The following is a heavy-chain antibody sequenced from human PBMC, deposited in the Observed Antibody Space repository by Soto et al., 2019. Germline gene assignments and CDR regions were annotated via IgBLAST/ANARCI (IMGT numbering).Heavy chain of an antibody. CDR1: GFTFSSYA. CDR2: ISGSGGST. CDR3: AKARNYDSSGYAFYP. D-gene: IGHD3-22*01. J-gene: IGHJ5*02. V-gene: IGHV3-23*01. Sequence: EVQLLESGGGLVQPGGSLRLSCAASGFTFSSYAMSWVRQAPGKGLEWVSAISGSGGSTYYADSVKGRFTISRDNSKNTLYLQMNSLSAEDTAVYYCAKARNYDSSGYAFYPWGQGTLVTVSS.